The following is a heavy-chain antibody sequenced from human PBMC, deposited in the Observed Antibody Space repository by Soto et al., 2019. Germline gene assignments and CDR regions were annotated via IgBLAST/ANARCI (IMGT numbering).Heavy chain of an antibody. V-gene: IGHV4-30-2*01. CDR1: GGSISSGGYS. Sequence: QLQLQESGSGLVKPSQTLSLTCAVSGGSISSGGYSWSWIRQPPGKGLEWIWYIYHIGSTYFNASLTRRVTRSVDRSKTQFSLKLGSVTAADTAVYYCARVPGLWGRGSLVTVSS. J-gene: IGHJ2*01. CDR3: ARVPGL. CDR2: IYHIGST.